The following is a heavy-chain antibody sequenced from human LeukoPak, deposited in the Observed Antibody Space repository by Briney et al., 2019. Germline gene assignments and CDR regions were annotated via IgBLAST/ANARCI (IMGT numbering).Heavy chain of an antibody. CDR3: ARGGTTGTRDAFDI. V-gene: IGHV4-39*07. Sequence: PSETLSLTCTVSGGSISSSSYYWGWIRQPPGKGLEWIGSIYYSGSTYYNPSLKSRVTISVDTSKNQFSLKLSSVTAADTAVYYCARGGTTGTRDAFDIWGQGTMVTVSS. J-gene: IGHJ3*02. CDR1: GGSISSSSYY. D-gene: IGHD1-1*01. CDR2: IYYSGST.